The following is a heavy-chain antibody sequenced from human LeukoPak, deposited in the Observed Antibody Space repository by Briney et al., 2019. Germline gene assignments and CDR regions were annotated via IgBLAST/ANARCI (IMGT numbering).Heavy chain of an antibody. CDR3: ARDRGGIHYFDL. CDR1: GFTFSTFG. Sequence: GGSLRLSCAASGFTFSTFGVHWVRQAPGKGLEWAAIIWYDESNQFYADAVKGRFTISRDNSKNTLYLQMNSLRVEDTAVYYCARDRGGIHYFDLWGQGTLLTVSS. CDR2: IWYDESNQ. D-gene: IGHD3-10*01. J-gene: IGHJ4*02. V-gene: IGHV3-33*01.